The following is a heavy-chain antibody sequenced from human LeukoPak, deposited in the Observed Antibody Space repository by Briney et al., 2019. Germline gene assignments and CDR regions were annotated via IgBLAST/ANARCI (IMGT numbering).Heavy chain of an antibody. CDR1: GFTFSSYW. V-gene: IGHV3-7*01. J-gene: IGHJ4*02. Sequence: GGSLRLSCAASGFTFSSYWMSWVRQAPGMGLEWVANIKRDGSEKDYVDSVKGRFTISRDNAKNSLYLQMNSLRAEDTAVYYCAREADDGVYYFDYWGQGTLVTVSS. CDR3: AREADDGVYYFDY. D-gene: IGHD5-24*01. CDR2: IKRDGSEK.